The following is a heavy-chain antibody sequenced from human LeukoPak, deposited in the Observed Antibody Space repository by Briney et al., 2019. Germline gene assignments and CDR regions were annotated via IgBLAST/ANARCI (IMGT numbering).Heavy chain of an antibody. J-gene: IGHJ4*02. CDR2: MSTDGSST. V-gene: IGHV3-74*03. CDR3: ARGTGTLTTDFDS. CDR1: GFTFSSYW. Sequence: SGGSLRLSCGASGFTFSSYWMHWVRQAPGKGLVWVSSMSTDGSSTTYAESVRGRFTISRDNAKNTLYLQMNSLRAEDTAVYYCARGTGTLTTDFDSWGQGTLVTVSS. D-gene: IGHD1-7*01.